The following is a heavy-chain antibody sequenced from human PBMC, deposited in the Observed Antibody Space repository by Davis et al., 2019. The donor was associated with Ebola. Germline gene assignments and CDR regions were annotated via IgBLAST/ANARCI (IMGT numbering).Heavy chain of an antibody. CDR1: GDSVSSGG. Sequence: HSQTLSLTCAISGDSVSSGGWNWIRQSPSRGLEWLGRTYYNSKWYSDYAASVKSRITINPDTSKNQFSLQLSSVTPEDTAVYYCARGWLRSGFDYWGQGTLVTVSS. CDR2: TYYNSKWYS. J-gene: IGHJ4*02. D-gene: IGHD5-12*01. V-gene: IGHV6-1*01. CDR3: ARGWLRSGFDY.